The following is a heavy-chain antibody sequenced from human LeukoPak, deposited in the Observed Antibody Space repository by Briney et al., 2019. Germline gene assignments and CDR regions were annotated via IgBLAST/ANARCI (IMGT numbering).Heavy chain of an antibody. CDR2: ISSDGSIK. CDR3: ARGPAGKPIDY. D-gene: IGHD3-16*02. Sequence: GGSLRLSCEASGFTFSSYTMFWVRQAPGKGLECVAVISSDGSIKFYADSVKGRFTVSRDNSKNTLYLQMNSLRPEDTAVYYCARGPAGKPIDYWGQGALVTVSS. J-gene: IGHJ4*02. CDR1: GFTFSSYT. V-gene: IGHV3-30-3*01.